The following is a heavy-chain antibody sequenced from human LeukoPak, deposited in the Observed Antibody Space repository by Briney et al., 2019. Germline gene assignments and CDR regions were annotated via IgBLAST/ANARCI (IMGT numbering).Heavy chain of an antibody. D-gene: IGHD6-13*01. CDR3: TTIAAAGTSWFDP. V-gene: IGHV3-15*01. J-gene: IGHJ5*02. CDR1: GFTFSNAW. Sequence: GGSLRLSCAASGFTFSNAWMSWVRQAPGKGLEWVGRIKSKTDGGTTDYAAPVKGRFTIPRDDSKNTLYLQMNSLKTEDTAVYYCTTIAAAGTSWFDPWGQGTLVTVSS. CDR2: IKSKTDGGTT.